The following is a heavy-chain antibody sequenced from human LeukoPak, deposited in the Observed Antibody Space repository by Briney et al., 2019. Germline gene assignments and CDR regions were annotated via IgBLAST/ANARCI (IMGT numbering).Heavy chain of an antibody. CDR2: IYYSGST. J-gene: IGHJ4*02. Sequence: SQTLSLTCTVSGGSISSGGYYWSWIRQPPGKGLEWIGYIYYSGSTYYNPSLKSRVTISVDTSKNQFSLKLSSVTAADTAVYYCARVGRSWTPVGEWGQGTLVTVSS. D-gene: IGHD6-13*01. CDR1: GGSISSGGYY. CDR3: ARVGRSWTPVGE. V-gene: IGHV4-30-4*01.